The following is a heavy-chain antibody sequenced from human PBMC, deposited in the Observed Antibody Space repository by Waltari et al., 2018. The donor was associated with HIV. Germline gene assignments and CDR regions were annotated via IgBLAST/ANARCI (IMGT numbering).Heavy chain of an antibody. V-gene: IGHV3-7*01. D-gene: IGHD3-3*01. CDR2: IKQDRSEI. Sequence: EVQLVESGGGLVQPGGSLRLSCAASGFTFSNYWMSWVRQAPGKGLEWVANIKQDRSEIYYVDSVKGRFTISRDNDKNSVDLQMNSLRAEDTAVYYCARDGGRRGPFGYWGQGTLVTVSS. CDR1: GFTFSNYW. CDR3: ARDGGRRGPFGY. J-gene: IGHJ4*02.